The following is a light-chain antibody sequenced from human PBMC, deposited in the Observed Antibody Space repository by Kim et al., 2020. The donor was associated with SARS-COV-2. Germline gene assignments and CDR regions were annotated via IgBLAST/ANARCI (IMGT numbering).Light chain of an antibody. Sequence: DIQMTQSPSTLSASVGDRVTITCRASQSISSWLAWYQQKPGKAPKLLIYKASSLESGVPSRFSGSGSGTEFTLTISSLQPDDFATYFCQQYNSYLRTFGQGTKVYIK. CDR2: KAS. CDR1: QSISSW. J-gene: IGKJ1*01. CDR3: QQYNSYLRT. V-gene: IGKV1-5*03.